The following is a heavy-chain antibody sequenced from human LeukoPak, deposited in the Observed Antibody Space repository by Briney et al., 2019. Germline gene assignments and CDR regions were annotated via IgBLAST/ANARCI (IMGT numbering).Heavy chain of an antibody. CDR2: IWYDGSNK. J-gene: IGHJ4*02. CDR3: AKGSTLSYSSTWCDY. D-gene: IGHD6-13*01. Sequence: GGSLRLSCAASGFTFSSYGMHWVRQAPGKGLEWVAVIWYDGSNKYYADSVKGRFTISRDNAKNSLYLQMKSLRAEDTALYYCAKGSTLSYSSTWCDYWGQGTLVTVSS. CDR1: GFTFSSYG. V-gene: IGHV3-33*03.